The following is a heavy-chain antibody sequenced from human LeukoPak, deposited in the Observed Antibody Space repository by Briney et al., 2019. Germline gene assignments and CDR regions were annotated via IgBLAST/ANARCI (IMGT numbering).Heavy chain of an antibody. CDR3: ARHYYASQSPFDC. D-gene: IGHD3-10*01. CDR1: AFTFSTHA. J-gene: IGHJ4*02. Sequence: GGSLRLSCAASAFTFSTHAMGWVRQAPGKGLEWVPGISASGASTYSADSVKGRFTISRDNSKNTLYLQLKSLRAEDTAAYYCARHYYASQSPFDCWGQGTLVTVSS. CDR2: ISASGAST. V-gene: IGHV3-23*01.